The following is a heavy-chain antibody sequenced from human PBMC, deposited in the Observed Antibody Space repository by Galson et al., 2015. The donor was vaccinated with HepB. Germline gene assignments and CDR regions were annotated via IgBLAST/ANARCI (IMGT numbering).Heavy chain of an antibody. V-gene: IGHV3-23*01. J-gene: IGHJ4*02. CDR2: IDNSGSNT. Sequence: LRLSCAASGFTFSSYAMSWVRQAPGKGLEWVSSIDNSGSNTYYPDSVKGRFTISRDNSKNTLYLHVNGLRPDDTAVYYCAKVRYGMDMDFDYWGQGTLVTVSS. CDR1: GFTFSSYA. D-gene: IGHD2-2*03. CDR3: AKVRYGMDMDFDY.